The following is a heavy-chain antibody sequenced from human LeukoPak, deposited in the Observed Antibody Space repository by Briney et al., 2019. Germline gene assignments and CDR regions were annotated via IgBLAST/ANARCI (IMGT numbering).Heavy chain of an antibody. CDR1: GYTFTGHY. J-gene: IGHJ4*02. V-gene: IGHV1-2*02. CDR3: AREAVGGSGPFDY. D-gene: IGHD1-26*01. CDR2: INPNSGGT. Sequence: ASVKVSCKASGYTFTGHYMHWVRQAPGQGLEWMGWINPNSGGTNYAQKFQGRVTMTRDTSISTAYMELSRLRSDDTAVYYCAREAVGGSGPFDYWGQGTLVTVSP.